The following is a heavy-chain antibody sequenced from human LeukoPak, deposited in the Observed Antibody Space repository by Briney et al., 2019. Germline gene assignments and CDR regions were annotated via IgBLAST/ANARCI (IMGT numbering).Heavy chain of an antibody. D-gene: IGHD6-19*01. J-gene: IGHJ1*01. Sequence: EASVKVSCKASGYTFSSYDINWVRQATGQGLEWMGWMNPNSGNTGYAQKFQGRLNMTRNTSIDTAYMELSSLRSDDTAVCYCARRVGSGWPVQHWGQGTLVTVSS. V-gene: IGHV1-8*01. CDR1: GYTFSSYD. CDR3: ARRVGSGWPVQH. CDR2: MNPNSGNT.